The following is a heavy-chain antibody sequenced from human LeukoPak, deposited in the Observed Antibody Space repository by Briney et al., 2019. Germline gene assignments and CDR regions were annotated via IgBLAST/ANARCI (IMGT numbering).Heavy chain of an antibody. Sequence: GGSLRLSCAASGFTFSSYAMSWVRQAPGKGLEWVSVISDSGDNTYYADSVKGRFTISRDNSKNTLYLQMNSLRAEDTAIYYCARGTSASCYTAAEYWGQGTLVTVSS. J-gene: IGHJ4*02. CDR2: ISDSGDNT. CDR3: ARGTSASCYTAAEY. V-gene: IGHV3-23*01. CDR1: GFTFSSYA. D-gene: IGHD2-2*02.